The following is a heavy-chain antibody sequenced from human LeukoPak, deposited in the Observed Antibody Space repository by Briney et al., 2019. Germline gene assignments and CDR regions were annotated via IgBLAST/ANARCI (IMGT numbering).Heavy chain of an antibody. Sequence: PGGSLRLSCAASGFTFRSYGMHWVRQAPGKGLEWVAFIRYDGSNKYYADSVKGRFTISRDNSKNTLYLQMNSLRAEDTAVYYCAKNIVVVPAGAFDIWGQGTMVTVSS. CDR3: AKNIVVVPAGAFDI. J-gene: IGHJ3*02. CDR2: IRYDGSNK. V-gene: IGHV3-30*02. CDR1: GFTFRSYG. D-gene: IGHD2-2*01.